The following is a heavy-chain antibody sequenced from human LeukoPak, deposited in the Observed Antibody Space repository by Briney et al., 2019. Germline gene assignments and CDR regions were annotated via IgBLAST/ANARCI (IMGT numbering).Heavy chain of an antibody. CDR1: GGSISSYY. D-gene: IGHD1-20*01. Sequence: PSETLSLTCTVSGGSISSYYWSWLRQPPGKGLEWIGYIYYSGSTNYNPSLKSRVTISVDTSKNQFSLKLSSVTAADTAVYYCARITGTTLYYYYYMDVWGKGTTVTVFS. CDR3: ARITGTTLYYYYYMDV. CDR2: IYYSGST. J-gene: IGHJ6*03. V-gene: IGHV4-59*01.